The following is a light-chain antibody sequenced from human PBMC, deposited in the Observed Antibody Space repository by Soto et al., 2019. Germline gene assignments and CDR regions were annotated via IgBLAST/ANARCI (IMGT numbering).Light chain of an antibody. CDR3: QQYKTYPLT. J-gene: IGKJ4*01. V-gene: IGKV1-5*03. CDR1: QSISTW. CDR2: KAS. Sequence: DIQMTQSPSTLSASVGDRVTIACRASQSISTWLAWYQQEPGKAPKLLIYKASSLEGGVPSRFSGSGSGTEFNITISSLQPDDFATYYCQQYKTYPLTFGGGTKVDIK.